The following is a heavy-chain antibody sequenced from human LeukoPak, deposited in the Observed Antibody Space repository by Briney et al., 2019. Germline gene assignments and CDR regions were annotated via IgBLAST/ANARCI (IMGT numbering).Heavy chain of an antibody. D-gene: IGHD3-22*01. CDR3: ARDSNYYDSSGFGDAFDI. V-gene: IGHV4-4*07. J-gene: IGHJ3*02. CDR1: GGSISSYY. Sequence: SETLSLTCTVSGGSISSYYWSWIRQPAGKGLEWIGRIYASGSTNYNPSLKSRVTMSVDTSKNQFSLKLSSVTAADTAVYYCARDSNYYDSSGFGDAFDIWGQGTMVTVSS. CDR2: IYASGST.